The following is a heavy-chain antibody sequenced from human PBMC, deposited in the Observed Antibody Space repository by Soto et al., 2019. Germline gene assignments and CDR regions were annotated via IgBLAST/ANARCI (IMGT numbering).Heavy chain of an antibody. CDR3: ARVGGTVTSDY. CDR1: GFAFSAYG. D-gene: IGHD4-17*01. J-gene: IGHJ4*02. CDR2: IYYDGSNK. Sequence: QVQLVESGGGVVQPGRSLRLSCAASGFAFSAYGMHWVRQAPGKGLEWVAMIYYDGSNKYYADSVKGRFTISRDNSKXXXXXXXXXXXXXXXXXYYCARVGGTVTSDYWGQGTLVTVSS. V-gene: IGHV3-33*01.